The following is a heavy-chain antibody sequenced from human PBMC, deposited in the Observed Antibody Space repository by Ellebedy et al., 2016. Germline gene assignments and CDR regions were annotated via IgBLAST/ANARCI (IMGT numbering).Heavy chain of an antibody. V-gene: IGHV4-34*01. D-gene: IGHD6-13*01. CDR3: ARDAIAASGDWFDP. J-gene: IGHJ5*02. Sequence: SETLSLXXSVSGGSISSNYWSWIRQPPGKGLEWIGEINHSGSTNYNPSLKSRVTISVDTSKNQFSLKLSSVTAADTAVYYCARDAIAASGDWFDPWGQGALVTVSS. CDR1: GGSISSNY. CDR2: INHSGST.